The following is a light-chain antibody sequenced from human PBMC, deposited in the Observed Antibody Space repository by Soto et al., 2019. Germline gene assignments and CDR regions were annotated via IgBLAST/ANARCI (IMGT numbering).Light chain of an antibody. Sequence: DIQMTQSPSTLSASVGDRVTITCRASQSISSWLAWYQQKPGKDPKLLIYDASSLESGVPSRFSGSGSGTEFTLTISSLQPDDFATYYCQQYNSYSGTFGGGTKVEIK. CDR1: QSISSW. CDR2: DAS. J-gene: IGKJ4*01. CDR3: QQYNSYSGT. V-gene: IGKV1-5*01.